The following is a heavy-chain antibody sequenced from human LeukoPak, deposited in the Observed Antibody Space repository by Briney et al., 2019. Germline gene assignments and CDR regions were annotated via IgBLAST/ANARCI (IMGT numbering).Heavy chain of an antibody. V-gene: IGHV1-24*01. Sequence: ASVKVSCKVSGYTLTELSMHWVRQAPGKGLEGMGGFDPEDGETIYAQKFQGRVTMTEDTSTDTAYMELSSLRSEDTAVYYCATEGPVAGMRKFNYWGRGTLVTVSS. D-gene: IGHD6-19*01. CDR1: GYTLTELS. CDR2: FDPEDGET. J-gene: IGHJ4*02. CDR3: ATEGPVAGMRKFNY.